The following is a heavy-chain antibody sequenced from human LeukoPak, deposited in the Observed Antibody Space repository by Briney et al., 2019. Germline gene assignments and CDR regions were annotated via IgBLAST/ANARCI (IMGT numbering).Heavy chain of an antibody. CDR2: IAGNTGST. CDR1: GFTFRNYA. Sequence: GGSLRLSCTGSGFTFRNYAMTWVRQAPGKGLEWISAIAGNTGSTYYADSVKGRFTVSRDNSKNTLYLQMNSLRAEDTAVYYCAKGAGWYGSNWFDPWGQGTLVTVSS. D-gene: IGHD6-19*01. V-gene: IGHV3-23*01. J-gene: IGHJ5*02. CDR3: AKGAGWYGSNWFDP.